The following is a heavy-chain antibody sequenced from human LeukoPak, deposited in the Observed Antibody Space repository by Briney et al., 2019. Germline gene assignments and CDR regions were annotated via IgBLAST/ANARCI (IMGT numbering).Heavy chain of an antibody. V-gene: IGHV1-18*01. D-gene: IGHD4-23*01. Sequence: ASVKVSCKASGYTFNSYSINWVRQAPGQGLEWMGSINAYNGNTNYAQKVQGRVTMTTDTSTSTAYMELRSLRSDDTAVYFCATIAYSGNFFDYWGQGTLVAVSS. CDR2: INAYNGNT. CDR3: ATIAYSGNFFDY. CDR1: GYTFNSYS. J-gene: IGHJ4*02.